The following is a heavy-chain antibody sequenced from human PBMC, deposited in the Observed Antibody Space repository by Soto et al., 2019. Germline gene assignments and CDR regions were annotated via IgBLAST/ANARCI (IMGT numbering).Heavy chain of an antibody. CDR2: IIPIFGTA. J-gene: IGHJ6*02. D-gene: IGHD2-2*01. V-gene: IGHV1-69*13. CDR1: GVTFSRHP. Sequence: GSSFKVSCKASGVTFSRHPISRVRPAPSQVLEWMGGIIPIFGTANYAQKFKGRVTITAAESPSTAYMELSSLRSEDTAVYYCARDRQRGMDVWGQANTVTVS. CDR3: ARDRQRGMDV.